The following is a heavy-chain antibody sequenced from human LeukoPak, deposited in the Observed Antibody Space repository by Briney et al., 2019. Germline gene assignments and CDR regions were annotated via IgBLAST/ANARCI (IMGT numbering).Heavy chain of an antibody. CDR2: ILSPGTT. CDR3: VRGIVGATGPDF. J-gene: IGHJ4*02. Sequence: SETLSLTCSVSGGFISNYKWSWVRQPPGKGLEWIGRILSPGTTRYNPSLESRVSMSVDTSKNQFSLRLSFVTAADTAIYYCVRGIVGATGPDFWGQGIQVTVSA. CDR1: GGFISNYK. D-gene: IGHD1-26*01. V-gene: IGHV4-4*07.